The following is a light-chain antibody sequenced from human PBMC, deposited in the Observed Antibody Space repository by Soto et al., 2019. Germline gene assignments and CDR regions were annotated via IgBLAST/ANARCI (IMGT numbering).Light chain of an antibody. CDR1: SSDIGAYNY. J-gene: IGLJ3*02. CDR3: SSYTTSSTRV. Sequence: QSALTRPASVSGSPGQSITISCTGTSSDIGAYNYVSWYQQHPGKAPRLMIYDVRNRPSGVSNRFSGSKSGNTASLTISGLQPEDEADYYCSSYTTSSTRVFGGGTKLTVL. CDR2: DVR. V-gene: IGLV2-14*03.